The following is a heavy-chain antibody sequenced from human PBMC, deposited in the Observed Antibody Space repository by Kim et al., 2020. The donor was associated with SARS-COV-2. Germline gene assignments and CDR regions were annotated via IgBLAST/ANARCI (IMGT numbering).Heavy chain of an antibody. J-gene: IGHJ4*02. CDR1: GGTFSSYA. Sequence: SVKVSCKASGGTFSSYAISWVRQAPGQGLEWMGGIIPIFGTANYAQKFQGRVTITADESTSTAYMELSSLRSEDTAVYYCARASDATVVTPFRVGAPGYWGQGTLVTVSS. CDR3: ARASDATVVTPFRVGAPGY. CDR2: IIPIFGTA. V-gene: IGHV1-69*13. D-gene: IGHD4-17*01.